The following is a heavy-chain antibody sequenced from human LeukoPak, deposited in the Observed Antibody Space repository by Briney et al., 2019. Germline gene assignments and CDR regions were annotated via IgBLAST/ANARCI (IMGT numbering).Heavy chain of an antibody. CDR1: GFTFRSYA. CDR2: VSGSGGGT. Sequence: GGSLRLSCAASGFTFRSYAMTWVRQAPGKGLEWVSTVSGSGGGTFYADSVKGRFTISRDNSKNTIYLQINRLRAEDTAVYYWAKLRNSGYDHDAFDIWGQGTMVTVSS. CDR3: AKLRNSGYDHDAFDI. J-gene: IGHJ3*02. V-gene: IGHV3-23*01. D-gene: IGHD5-12*01.